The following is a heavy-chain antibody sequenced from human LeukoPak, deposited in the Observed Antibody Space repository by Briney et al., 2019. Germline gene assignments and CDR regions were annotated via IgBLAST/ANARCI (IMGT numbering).Heavy chain of an antibody. Sequence: GGSLRLSCAASGFTFSSYWMHWVRQAPGKGLVWVSRINSDGGSTSYADSVKGRFTISRDNAKNTLYLQMNSLRAEDTAVYYCARDLLGNSGSYLRHPNGPPFDYWAREPWSPSPQ. CDR2: INSDGGST. V-gene: IGHV3-74*01. CDR1: GFTFSSYW. CDR3: ARDLLGNSGSYLRHPNGPPFDY. D-gene: IGHD1-26*01. J-gene: IGHJ4*02.